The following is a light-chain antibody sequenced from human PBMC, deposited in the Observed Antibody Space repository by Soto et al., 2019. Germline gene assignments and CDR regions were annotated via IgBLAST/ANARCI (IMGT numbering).Light chain of an antibody. J-gene: IGKJ4*01. V-gene: IGKV3-11*01. CDR2: DAS. CDR3: QQRSNWPLT. Sequence: TQSPSSLSASVGDRVTITCRASQSISSYLNWYQQKPGQAPRILIHDASNRATGIPARFSGSGSGTDFTLTISSLEPEDFAVYYCQQRSNWPLTFGGGNKVDIK. CDR1: QSISSY.